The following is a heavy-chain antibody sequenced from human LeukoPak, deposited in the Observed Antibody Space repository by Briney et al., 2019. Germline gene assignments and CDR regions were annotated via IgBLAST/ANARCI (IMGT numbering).Heavy chain of an antibody. CDR2: INPNSGGT. Sequence: ASVKVSCKTSGFTVTGYYIHWVRQAPGQGLEWMGWINPNSGGTNYAQKFQGRVTMTRDTSISTAYMELSRLRSDDTAVYYCARDHGSGSYNYFDYWGQGTLVTVSS. CDR1: GFTVTGYY. J-gene: IGHJ4*02. D-gene: IGHD3-10*01. CDR3: ARDHGSGSYNYFDY. V-gene: IGHV1-2*02.